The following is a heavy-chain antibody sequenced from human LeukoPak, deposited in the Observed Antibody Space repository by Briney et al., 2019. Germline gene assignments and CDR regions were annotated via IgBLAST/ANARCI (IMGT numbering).Heavy chain of an antibody. V-gene: IGHV1-2*02. CDR2: INPNSGGT. Sequence: GASVKVSCKASGYTFTGYYMHWVRQAPGQGLEWMGWINPNSGGTNYAQKFQGRVTMTRDTSISTAYMELSRLRSDDTAVYYCARYYDYVWGSYRRYFDYWGQGTLVTVSS. D-gene: IGHD3-16*02. CDR3: ARYYDYVWGSYRRYFDY. CDR1: GYTFTGYY. J-gene: IGHJ4*02.